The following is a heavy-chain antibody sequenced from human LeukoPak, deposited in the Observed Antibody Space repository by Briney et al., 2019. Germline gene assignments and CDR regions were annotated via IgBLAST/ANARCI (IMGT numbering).Heavy chain of an antibody. CDR1: GGSISSYY. CDR2: IYTSEST. D-gene: IGHD3-3*01. J-gene: IGHJ4*02. V-gene: IGHV4-4*07. Sequence: PSETLSLTCTVSGGSISSYYWSWIRQPAGKGLEWIGRIYTSESTNYNPSLKSRITMSVDTSKNQFSLKLSSVTAADTAVYYCAREYDFWSGYNFDYWGQGTLVTVSS. CDR3: AREYDFWSGYNFDY.